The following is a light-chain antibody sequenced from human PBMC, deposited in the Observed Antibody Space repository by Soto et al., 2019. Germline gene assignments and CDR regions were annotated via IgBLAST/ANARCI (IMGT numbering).Light chain of an antibody. CDR1: QSVDIS. CDR2: GAS. J-gene: IGKJ1*01. Sequence: EIVLTQSPATLSVSPGERVILSCRASQSVDISLAWYQQKPGQAPRLLIYGASTRATDMPGTFSGRGSGTEFTLTITSLRPEDFGVYYCQQCRSWPRTFGQGTKVDIK. V-gene: IGKV3-15*01. CDR3: QQCRSWPRT.